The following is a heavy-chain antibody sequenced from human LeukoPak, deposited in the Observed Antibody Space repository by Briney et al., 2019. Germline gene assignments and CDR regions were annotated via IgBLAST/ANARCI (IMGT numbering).Heavy chain of an antibody. CDR3: ARAPYCSSTSCYTRAYNWFDP. D-gene: IGHD2-2*02. CDR2: INTGNGNT. V-gene: IGHV1-3*04. CDR1: GYTFSNYG. Sequence: GASVKVSCKTSGYTFSNYGMHWVRQAPRQSLEWMGWINTGNGNTKSSQKFQDRVTLTRDTSASTAYMELSSLRSEDTAVYYCARAPYCSSTSCYTRAYNWFDPWGQGTLVTVSS. J-gene: IGHJ5*02.